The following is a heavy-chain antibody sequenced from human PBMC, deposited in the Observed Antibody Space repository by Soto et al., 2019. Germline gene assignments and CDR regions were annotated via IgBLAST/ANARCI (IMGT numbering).Heavy chain of an antibody. D-gene: IGHD2-2*01. V-gene: IGHV4-59*01. CDR3: ARGYCSKTNCCLGRWFDP. CDR2: FDYSGST. J-gene: IGHJ5*02. Sequence: QVQLQESGPGLVKPSETLSLTCTVSGDSISNYYWSWIRQAPGKGLEWIGNFDYSGSTNYNPSLINRVTISIHTSKTQFSLKLRSVTTADTAVYYCARGYCSKTNCCLGRWFDPWGQGILVTVSS. CDR1: GDSISNYY.